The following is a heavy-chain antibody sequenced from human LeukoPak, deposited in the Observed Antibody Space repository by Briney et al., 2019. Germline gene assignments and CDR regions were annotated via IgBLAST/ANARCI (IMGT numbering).Heavy chain of an antibody. CDR1: GGSFSGYY. V-gene: IGHV4-34*01. CDR2: INHSGST. D-gene: IGHD6-13*01. CDR3: AREYSSSWYLDY. J-gene: IGHJ4*02. Sequence: PSETLSLTSAVYGGSFSGYYWSWIRQPPGKGLEWIGEINHSGSTNYNPSLKSRVTISVDTSKNQFSLKLSSVTAADTAVYYCAREYSSSWYLDYWGQGTLVTVSS.